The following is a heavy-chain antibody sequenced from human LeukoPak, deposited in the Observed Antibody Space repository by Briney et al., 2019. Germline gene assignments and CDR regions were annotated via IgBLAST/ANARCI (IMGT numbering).Heavy chain of an antibody. Sequence: SGGSLRLSCAASGFTLTNAWMSWVRQAPGKGLEWVANIKEDGSATSYVDSVKGRFTISRDNAKSSLYLQMNSLRVDDTAVYYCAMATRWGQGTLVTVSS. J-gene: IGHJ4*02. V-gene: IGHV3-7*04. CDR2: IKEDGSAT. CDR1: GFTLTNAW. CDR3: AMATR.